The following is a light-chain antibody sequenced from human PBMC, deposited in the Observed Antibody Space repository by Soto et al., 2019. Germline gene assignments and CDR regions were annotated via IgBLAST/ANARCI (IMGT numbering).Light chain of an antibody. J-gene: IGKJ4*01. CDR3: QQYNNWPPRRT. CDR1: QSVSSN. CDR2: GAS. V-gene: IGKV3-15*01. Sequence: EIVMTQSPATLSVPPGERATLSCRASQSVSSNLAWYQQKPGQAPRLLIYGASTRATGIPARFSGSGSGTEFTLTISSLQSEDFAVYYCQQYNNWPPRRTFGGGTKVEIK.